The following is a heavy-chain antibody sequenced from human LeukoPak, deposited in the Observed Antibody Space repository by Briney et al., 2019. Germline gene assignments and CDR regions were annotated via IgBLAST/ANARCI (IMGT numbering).Heavy chain of an antibody. CDR3: ARFSDTAMVIDY. V-gene: IGHV3-21*01. J-gene: IGHJ4*02. CDR1: GFTFSSYS. Sequence: GGPLRLSCAASGFTFSSYSMNWVRQAPGKGLEWVSSISSSSSYIYYADSVKGRFTISRDNAKNSLYLQMNSLRAEDTAVYYCARFSDTAMVIDYWGQGTLVTVSS. CDR2: ISSSSSYI. D-gene: IGHD5-18*01.